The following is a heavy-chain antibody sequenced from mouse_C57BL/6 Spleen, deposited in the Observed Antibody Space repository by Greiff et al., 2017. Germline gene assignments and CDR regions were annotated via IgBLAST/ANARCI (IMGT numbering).Heavy chain of an antibody. J-gene: IGHJ3*01. V-gene: IGHV1-61*01. CDR1: GYTFTSYW. CDR2: IYPSDSET. CDR3: AREEGNDGAWFAY. Sequence: QVQLQQPGAELVRPGSSVKLSCKASGYTFTSYWMDWVKQRPGQGLEWIGNIYPSDSETHYNQKFKDKATLTVDKSSSTAYMQLSSLTSEDSAVYYCAREEGNDGAWFAYWGQGTLVTVSA. D-gene: IGHD1-2*01.